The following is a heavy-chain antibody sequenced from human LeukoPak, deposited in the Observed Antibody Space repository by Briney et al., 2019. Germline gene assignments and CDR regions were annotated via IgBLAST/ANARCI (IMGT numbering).Heavy chain of an antibody. CDR1: GYTFTSYG. CDR3: ARRNEGFGESLDWFDP. CDR2: ISAYNGNT. Sequence: ASLKVSCKASGYTFTSYGIRWVRQEPGQGLDWMECISAYNGNTNYAQKLQGRVTMTTDTSTSTAYMELRSLRSDDTAVYYCARRNEGFGESLDWFDPWGQGTLVTVSS. D-gene: IGHD3-10*01. J-gene: IGHJ5*02. V-gene: IGHV1-18*01.